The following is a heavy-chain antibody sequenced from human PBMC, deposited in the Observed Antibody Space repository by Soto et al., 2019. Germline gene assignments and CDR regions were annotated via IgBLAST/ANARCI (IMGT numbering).Heavy chain of an antibody. Sequence: SGAEVKKPGASVKVSCKASGYTFTSYGISWVRQAPGQGLEWMGWISAYNGNTNYAQKLQGRVTMTTDTSTSTAYMELRSLRSDDTAVYYCARYCSSTSCYSYYYGMDVWGQGTTVTVSS. CDR3: ARYCSSTSCYSYYYGMDV. J-gene: IGHJ6*02. D-gene: IGHD2-2*02. CDR2: ISAYNGNT. V-gene: IGHV1-18*04. CDR1: GYTFTSYG.